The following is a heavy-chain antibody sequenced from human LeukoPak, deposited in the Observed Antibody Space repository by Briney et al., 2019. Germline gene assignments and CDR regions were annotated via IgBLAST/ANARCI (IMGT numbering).Heavy chain of an antibody. V-gene: IGHV3-48*03. CDR3: VRSGGGYFDS. CDR1: GFTFSSYE. J-gene: IGHJ4*02. Sequence: PGGSLRLSCTASGFTFSSYEMNWVRQAQGKGLEWVSFINTVGNIVYYADSVKGRFTISRDNAKNTLFLEMNSLRAEDTAVYYCVRSGGGYFDSWGQGTLVTVSS. D-gene: IGHD4-23*01. CDR2: INTVGNIV.